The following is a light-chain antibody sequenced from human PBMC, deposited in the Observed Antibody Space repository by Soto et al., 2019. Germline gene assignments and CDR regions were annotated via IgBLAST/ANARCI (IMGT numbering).Light chain of an antibody. CDR3: QQYNNWPYT. Sequence: EIVMTQSPDTLSVSPGERATLSCRASQSVSTNLAWYQQKPGQAPRLLIYGASTRATGIPARFSGSGSGTEFTFTISSLQSEDFAVYHCQQYNNWPYTFGQGTKLEIK. V-gene: IGKV3-15*01. CDR2: GAS. CDR1: QSVSTN. J-gene: IGKJ2*01.